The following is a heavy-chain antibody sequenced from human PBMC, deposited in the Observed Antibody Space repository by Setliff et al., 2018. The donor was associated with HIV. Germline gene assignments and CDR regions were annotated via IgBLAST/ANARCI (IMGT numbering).Heavy chain of an antibody. V-gene: IGHV4-38-2*01. CDR3: ARVSPSSCRSGVDF. CDR2: IYHSGST. CDR1: GYSISSGYY. D-gene: IGHD2-15*01. J-gene: IGHJ4*02. Sequence: PSETLSLTCAVSGYSISSGYYWGWIRQPPGKGLEWIGSIYHSGSTYYNPSLKSRVTISVDTSKNQFSLKLSSVIAADTAVYYCARVSPSSCRSGVDFWGQGTLVTVSS.